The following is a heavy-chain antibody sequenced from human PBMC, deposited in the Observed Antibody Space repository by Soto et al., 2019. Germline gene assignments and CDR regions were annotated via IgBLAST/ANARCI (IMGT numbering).Heavy chain of an antibody. CDR2: IRSGGDT. CDR3: AKGIVVGVFAADY. V-gene: IGHV3-66*01. D-gene: IGHD2-2*01. J-gene: IGHJ4*02. Sequence: EVQLVESGGGLVQPGGSLRLSCAASGFTVSTNHVNWVRQAPGKGLEWVSVIRSGGDTFYADSVKGRFTISRDNSKNTLYLQMNSLRAEDTAMYYCAKGIVVGVFAADYWGQGTLVTVSS. CDR1: GFTVSTNH.